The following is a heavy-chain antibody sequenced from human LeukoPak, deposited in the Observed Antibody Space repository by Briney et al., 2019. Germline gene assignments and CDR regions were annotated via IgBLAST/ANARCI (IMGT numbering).Heavy chain of an antibody. Sequence: PGGSLRLSCGASGFYFSGYSMNWVRQAQGKVLEWVSSINSGSTYMYYADSVKGRFTISRDNAKNSLHLQMDSLRAEDTAVYFCARVEATTGRNYHYYYMDVWGKGTTVIVSS. CDR2: INSGSTYM. V-gene: IGHV3-21*01. D-gene: IGHD1-1*01. CDR1: GFYFSGYS. CDR3: ARVEATTGRNYHYYYMDV. J-gene: IGHJ6*03.